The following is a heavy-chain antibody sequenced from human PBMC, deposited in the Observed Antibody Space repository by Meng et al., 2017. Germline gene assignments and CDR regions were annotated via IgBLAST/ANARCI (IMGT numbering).Heavy chain of an antibody. J-gene: IGHJ1*01. CDR3: AHIPYSSSWYEYFQH. CDR2: IYWNDDK. V-gene: IGHV2-5*01. D-gene: IGHD6-13*01. CDR1: VFSLSTSGVG. Sequence: QITLKESAPTLVKPTQTLTLTCTFSVFSLSTSGVGVGWTRQPPGKALEWLALIYWNDDKRYSPSLKSRLTITKDTSKNQVVLTMTNMDPVDTATYYCAHIPYSSSWYEYFQHWGQGTLVTVSS.